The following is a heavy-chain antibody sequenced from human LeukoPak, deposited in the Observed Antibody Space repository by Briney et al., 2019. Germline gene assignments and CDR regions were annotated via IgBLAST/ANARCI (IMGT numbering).Heavy chain of an antibody. CDR3: ARVEGSCRGAGCYPFSFDD. V-gene: IGHV4-59*01. D-gene: IGHD2-15*01. Sequence: PSETLSLTCTVSGGSISSYYWSRIRQPPGKGLEWIGYIYYWGSTNYNPSLKSRVTISVDTSKNQFSLKLSSVTTTDAAVYYCARVEGSCRGAGCYPFSFDDWGQGNLVTVSS. CDR1: GGSISSYY. CDR2: IYYWGST. J-gene: IGHJ4*02.